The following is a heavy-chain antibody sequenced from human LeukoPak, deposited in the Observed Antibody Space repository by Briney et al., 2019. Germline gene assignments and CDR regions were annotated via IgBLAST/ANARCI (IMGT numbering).Heavy chain of an antibody. CDR3: ARTFNRIQLWLTSDNWFDT. CDR1: GGSISSSNW. CDR2: IYHSGST. J-gene: IGHJ5*02. V-gene: IGHV4-4*02. D-gene: IGHD5-18*01. Sequence: NTSGTLSLTCAVSGGSISSSNWWSWVRQPPGKGLEWIGEIYHSGSTNYNPSLKSRVTISVDKSKNQFSLKLSSVTAADTAVYYCARTFNRIQLWLTSDNWFDTWGQGTLVTVSS.